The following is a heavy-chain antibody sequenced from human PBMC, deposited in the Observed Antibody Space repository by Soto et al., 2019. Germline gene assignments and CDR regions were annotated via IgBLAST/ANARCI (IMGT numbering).Heavy chain of an antibody. J-gene: IGHJ3*02. D-gene: IGHD2-15*01. V-gene: IGHV3-15*01. CDR2: IKSKTDGGTT. CDR3: NVVVVAATGGAFDI. Sequence: GGSLRLSCAASGFTVRNAWMSWVRQAPGKGLEWVGRIKSKTDGGTTDYAAPVKGRFTISRDDSKNTLYLQMNSLKTEDTAVYYCNVVVVAATGGAFDIWGQGTMVTVSS. CDR1: GFTVRNAW.